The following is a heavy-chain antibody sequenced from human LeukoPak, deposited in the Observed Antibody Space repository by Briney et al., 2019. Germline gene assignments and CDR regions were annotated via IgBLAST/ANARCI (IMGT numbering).Heavy chain of an antibody. CDR3: ARIGSSSHWYFDL. CDR1: GGSFSGYY. D-gene: IGHD6-6*01. Sequence: PSETLSLTCAVYGGSFSGYYWSWIRQPPGKGLEWIGEINHSGSTNYNPSLKSRVTISVGTSKNQFSLKLSSVTAADTAVYYCARIGSSSHWYFDLWGRGTLVTVSS. J-gene: IGHJ2*01. CDR2: INHSGST. V-gene: IGHV4-34*01.